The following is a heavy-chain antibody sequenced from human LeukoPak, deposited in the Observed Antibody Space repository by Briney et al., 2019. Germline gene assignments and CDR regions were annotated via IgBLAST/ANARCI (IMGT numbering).Heavy chain of an antibody. V-gene: IGHV3-74*01. CDR3: AKNFWSDKYYYYYMDV. D-gene: IGHD3-3*01. CDR2: INPDGSTT. J-gene: IGHJ6*03. Sequence: GGSLRLSCAASGFTFSSYWVHWVRQAPGRGLVWVSRINPDGSTTNYADSVKGRFTISRDDSKNTLYLQMNSLRAEDTAVYYCAKNFWSDKYYYYYMDVWGKGTTVTVS. CDR1: GFTFSSYW.